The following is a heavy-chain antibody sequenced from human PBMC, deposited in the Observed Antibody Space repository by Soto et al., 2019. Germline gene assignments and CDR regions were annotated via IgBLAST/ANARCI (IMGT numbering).Heavy chain of an antibody. J-gene: IGHJ6*02. CDR3: ARDGGTYSSFYYYYYGMDV. V-gene: IGHV3-53*04. CDR2: IYSGGST. D-gene: IGHD6-6*01. Sequence: GGSLRLSCAASGFTVSSNYMSWVRQAPGKGLEWVSVIYSGGSTYYADSVKGRFTISRQNSKNTLYLQMNSLRAEDTAVYYCARDGGTYSSFYYYYYGMDVWGQGTTVTVSS. CDR1: GFTVSSNY.